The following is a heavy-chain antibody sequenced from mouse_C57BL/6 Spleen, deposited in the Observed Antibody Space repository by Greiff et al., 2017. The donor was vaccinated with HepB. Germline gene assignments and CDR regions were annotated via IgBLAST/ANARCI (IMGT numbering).Heavy chain of an antibody. J-gene: IGHJ4*01. Sequence: EVKVEESGGGLVKPGGSLKLSCAASGFTFSDYGMHWVRQAPEKGLEWVAYISSGSSTIYYADTVKGRFTISRDNAKNTLFLQMTSLRSEDTAMYYCARRGGIYYGNYDAMDYWGQGTSVTVSS. CDR1: GFTFSDYG. D-gene: IGHD2-1*01. CDR2: ISSGSSTI. CDR3: ARRGGIYYGNYDAMDY. V-gene: IGHV5-17*01.